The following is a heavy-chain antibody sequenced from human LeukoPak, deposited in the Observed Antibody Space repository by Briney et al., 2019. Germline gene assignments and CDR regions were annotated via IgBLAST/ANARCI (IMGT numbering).Heavy chain of an antibody. CDR3: AKATENPFGEWYFDL. D-gene: IGHD3-10*01. J-gene: IGHJ2*01. V-gene: IGHV3-9*01. Sequence: TGGSLRLSCAASGFTFDDYAMRWVRQAPGKGLEWVSGISWNSGSIGYADSVKGRFTISRDNAKNSLYLQMNSLRAEDTALYYCAKATENPFGEWYFDLWGRGTLVTVSS. CDR2: ISWNSGSI. CDR1: GFTFDDYA.